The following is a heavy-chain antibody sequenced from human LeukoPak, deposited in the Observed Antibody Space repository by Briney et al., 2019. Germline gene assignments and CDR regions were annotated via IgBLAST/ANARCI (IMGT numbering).Heavy chain of an antibody. CDR1: GYTFTSYA. V-gene: IGHV1-3*01. Sequence: ASVKVSCKASGYTFTSYAMHWVRQAPGQRLEWMGWINAGNGNTKYSQKFQGRVTITRDTSASTAYMELSSLRSEDTAVYYCAREKYSSGWYGYYYYGMDVWGQGTTVTVSS. J-gene: IGHJ6*02. D-gene: IGHD6-19*01. CDR2: INAGNGNT. CDR3: AREKYSSGWYGYYYYGMDV.